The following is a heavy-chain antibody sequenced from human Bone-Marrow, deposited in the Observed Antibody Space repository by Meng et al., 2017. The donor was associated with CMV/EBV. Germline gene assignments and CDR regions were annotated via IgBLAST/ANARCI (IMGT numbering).Heavy chain of an antibody. D-gene: IGHD2-15*01. CDR3: ARDGGYYYFDY. CDR1: GGSISTHY. V-gene: IGHV4-59*11. J-gene: IGHJ4*02. Sequence: SETLSLTCTVSGGSISTHYWSWIRQPPGKGLEWIGYIYYSGSTNYNPSLKSRVTISVDTSKSQFSLNLSSVTAADTAVYYCARDGGYYYFDYWGQGALVTVSS. CDR2: IYYSGST.